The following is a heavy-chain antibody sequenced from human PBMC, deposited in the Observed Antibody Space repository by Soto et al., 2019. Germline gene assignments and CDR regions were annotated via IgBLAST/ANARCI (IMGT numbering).Heavy chain of an antibody. J-gene: IGHJ4*02. V-gene: IGHV2-5*02. D-gene: IGHD6-19*01. CDR2: IYWDDDK. CDR3: AHCGNYFYSSSGSFPGPGY. Sequence: SGPTLVNPTQTLTLTCTFSGFSLSTSGVGVGWIRQPPGKALEWLALIYWDDDKRYSPSLKSRLTITKDTSKNQVVLTMTNMDPVDTATYFCAHCGNYFYSSSGSFPGPGYWGPGTLVTVSS. CDR1: GFSLSTSGVG.